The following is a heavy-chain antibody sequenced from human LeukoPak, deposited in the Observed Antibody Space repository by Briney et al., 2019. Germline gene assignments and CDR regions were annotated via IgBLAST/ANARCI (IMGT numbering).Heavy chain of an antibody. CDR1: GLTFSSFA. D-gene: IGHD6-13*01. V-gene: IGHV3-23*01. Sequence: GGSLRRSCAASGLTFSSFAMSWVREAPGKGLDWVSGISGSGGNTYYADSVKGRFTISRDNSKNTLYLQMNSLRAEDTAVYYCEKDILYSNTWYPFDCWGQGTLVTVSS. CDR2: ISGSGGNT. J-gene: IGHJ4*02. CDR3: EKDILYSNTWYPFDC.